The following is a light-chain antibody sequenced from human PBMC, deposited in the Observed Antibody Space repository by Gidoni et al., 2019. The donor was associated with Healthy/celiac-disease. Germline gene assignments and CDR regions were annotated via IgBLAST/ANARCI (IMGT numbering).Light chain of an antibody. CDR1: PSISSW. CDR3: QQYNSYSIT. J-gene: IGKJ5*01. V-gene: IGKV1-5*03. Sequence: DIQMTQYPSTLSASVGDRVTITCRASPSISSWLAWYQQKPGKAPKLLIYKASSLESGVPSRFGGSGAGTEFTLTISSLQPDEFATYYCQQYNSYSITFGQGTRLEIK. CDR2: KAS.